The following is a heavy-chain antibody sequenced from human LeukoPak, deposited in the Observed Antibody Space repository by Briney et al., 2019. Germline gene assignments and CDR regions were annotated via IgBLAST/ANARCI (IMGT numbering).Heavy chain of an antibody. CDR3: AKDPLQEGDY. V-gene: IGHV3-23*01. Sequence: GGSLRLSCAASGFTFSNYAMSWVRQAPGKGLEWISAVSGSGDRTYYADSVKGRFTISRDISKNTLYLQMNSLRAEDTAVYYCAKDPLQEGDYWGQGTLVTVSS. CDR1: GFTFSNYA. D-gene: IGHD4-11*01. CDR2: VSGSGDRT. J-gene: IGHJ4*02.